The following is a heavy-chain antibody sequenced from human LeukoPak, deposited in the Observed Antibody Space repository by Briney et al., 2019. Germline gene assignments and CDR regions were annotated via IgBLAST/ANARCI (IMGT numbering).Heavy chain of an antibody. CDR2: IYSGGST. J-gene: IGHJ6*03. D-gene: IGHD1-14*01. CDR1: GFTVSSNY. Sequence: GGSLRLSCAASGFTVSSNYMSWVRQAPGKGLEWVSVIYSGGSTYYADSVKGRFTISRDNSKNTLYLQMTNARPEDTAIYYCARNEAGYHYYIGVWGKGTTVTVSS. V-gene: IGHV3-53*01. CDR3: ARNEAGYHYYIGV.